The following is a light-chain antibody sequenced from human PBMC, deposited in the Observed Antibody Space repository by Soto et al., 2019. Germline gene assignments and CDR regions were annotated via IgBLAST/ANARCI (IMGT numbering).Light chain of an antibody. Sequence: EIVMTQSPATLSVSPGERATLSCRASQSVSSDLAWYQQKPGKAPRLLSYGASTRATGIPARFSGRGSGTEFTVTSSSLQAEDVAFYYGQQYNSWPLAFGEGTKVEIK. CDR3: QQYNSWPLA. CDR1: QSVSSD. CDR2: GAS. J-gene: IGKJ1*01. V-gene: IGKV3-15*01.